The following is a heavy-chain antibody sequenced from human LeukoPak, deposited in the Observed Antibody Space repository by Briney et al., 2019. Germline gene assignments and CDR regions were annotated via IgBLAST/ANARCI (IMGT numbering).Heavy chain of an antibody. CDR2: ISGSGGST. Sequence: PGGSLRLSCAASGFTFGSYAMSWVRQAPGKGLEWVSTISGSGGSTYFGDSVKGRFSISRDNSKNTLYLQMSSLRAEDTAVYYCARDRPYFDYWGQGTLVTVSS. V-gene: IGHV3-23*01. CDR3: ARDRPYFDY. J-gene: IGHJ4*02. CDR1: GFTFGSYA.